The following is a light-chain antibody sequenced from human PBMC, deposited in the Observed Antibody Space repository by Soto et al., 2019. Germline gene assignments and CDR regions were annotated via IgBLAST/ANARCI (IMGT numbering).Light chain of an antibody. Sequence: DIQMTQSPSSLSASVGDRVTITCRASQGISTYLAWYQQKPGKVPKLLIYAAPTLQSGVPSPFRGSGSWTDFTLTISSLQPEDVAPYYCQKYNSVPLTFGGGPKVEIK. J-gene: IGKJ4*01. CDR2: AAP. CDR1: QGISTY. V-gene: IGKV1-27*01. CDR3: QKYNSVPLT.